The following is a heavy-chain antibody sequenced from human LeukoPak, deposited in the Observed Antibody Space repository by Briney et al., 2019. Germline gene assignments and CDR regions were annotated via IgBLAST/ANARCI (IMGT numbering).Heavy chain of an antibody. D-gene: IGHD2-8*01. Sequence: GGSLRLSCVGSGYTFSDYAMSWVRQSPGKGLEWVAVISYDGSNKYYADSAKGRFTISRDNSKNTLYLQMNSLRAEDTAVYYCAKDLVWWGQGTLVTVSS. V-gene: IGHV3-30*18. CDR1: GYTFSDYA. J-gene: IGHJ4*02. CDR2: ISYDGSNK. CDR3: AKDLVW.